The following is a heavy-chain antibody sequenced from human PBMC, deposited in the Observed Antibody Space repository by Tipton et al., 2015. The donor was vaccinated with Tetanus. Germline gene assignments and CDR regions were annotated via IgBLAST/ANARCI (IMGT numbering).Heavy chain of an antibody. CDR3: ARDVRHVGATLYFDY. J-gene: IGHJ4*02. V-gene: IGHV3-72*01. CDR2: TRNKANSYTT. D-gene: IGHD1-26*01. CDR1: GFTFSDYH. Sequence: SLRLSCAASGFTFSDYHMDWVRQAPGKGLEWVGRTRNKANSYTTEYAASVKGRFTISRDDAENSLYLQMNSLRAEDTAVYYCARDVRHVGATLYFDYWGQGTLVTVSS.